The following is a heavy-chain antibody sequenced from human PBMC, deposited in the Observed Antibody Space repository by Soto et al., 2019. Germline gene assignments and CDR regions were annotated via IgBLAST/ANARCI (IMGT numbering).Heavy chain of an antibody. J-gene: IGHJ4*02. Sequence: GGSLXLSCAASGFXFSSYAMSWVRQAPGKGLEWVSAISGSSGNTYYADSVKGRFTISRDNAKNSLYLQMNSLRAEDTAVYYCARRTGEDIVAPDTIIDNWGQGTLVTLSS. V-gene: IGHV3-23*01. CDR2: ISGSSGNT. CDR1: GFXFSSYA. CDR3: ARRTGEDIVAPDTIIDN. D-gene: IGHD5-12*01.